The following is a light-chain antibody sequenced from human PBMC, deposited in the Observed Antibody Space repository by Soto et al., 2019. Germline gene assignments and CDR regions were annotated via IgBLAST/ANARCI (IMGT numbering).Light chain of an antibody. J-gene: IGLJ2*01. CDR2: EDN. V-gene: IGLV6-57*02. CDR3: QSYDSSNHRGV. CDR1: SGSIASNY. Sequence: NFMLTQPHSVSESPGKTVTISCTGSSGSIASNYVQWYQQRPGSAPTTVIYEDNQRPSGVPDRFSGSIDSSSNSASLNISGLKTEDEADYYCQSYDSSNHRGVFGGGTKLTVL.